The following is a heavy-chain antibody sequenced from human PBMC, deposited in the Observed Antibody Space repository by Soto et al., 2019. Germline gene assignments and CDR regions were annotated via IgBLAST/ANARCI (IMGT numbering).Heavy chain of an antibody. D-gene: IGHD2-15*01. CDR3: AGGAVVVVAGNWFDP. Sequence: PSETLSLTCAVYGGSFSGYYWSWTRQPPGKGLEWIGEINHSGSTNYNPSLKSRVTISVDTSKNQFSLKLSSVTAADTAVYYCAGGAVVVVAGNWFDPWGQGTLVTVSS. J-gene: IGHJ5*02. CDR2: INHSGST. CDR1: GGSFSGYY. V-gene: IGHV4-34*01.